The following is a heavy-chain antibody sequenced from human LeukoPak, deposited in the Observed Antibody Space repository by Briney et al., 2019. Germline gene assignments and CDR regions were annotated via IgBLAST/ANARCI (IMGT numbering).Heavy chain of an antibody. CDR1: GGTFSSYA. D-gene: IGHD3-3*01. CDR2: IIPIFGTA. CDR3: ARGRDFGVVRYYFDY. J-gene: IGHJ4*02. Sequence: SVKVSCKASGGTFSSYAISWVRQAPGQGLEWMGGIIPIFGTANYAQKFQGRVTITADESTSTAYMELSSLRSEDTAVYYCARGRDFGVVRYYFDYWGQGTLVTASS. V-gene: IGHV1-69*13.